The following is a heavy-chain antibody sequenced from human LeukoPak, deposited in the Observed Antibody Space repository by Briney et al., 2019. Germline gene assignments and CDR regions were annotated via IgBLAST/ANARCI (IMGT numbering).Heavy chain of an antibody. Sequence: GGSLRLSCAASGFTFSSYSMNWVRQAPGKGLEWVSSISSSSSYIYYADSVKGRFTISRDNAKNSLYLQMNSLRAEDTAVYYCASHGSGSYYIPDYWGQGTLVTVSS. V-gene: IGHV3-21*01. CDR2: ISSSSSYI. J-gene: IGHJ4*02. D-gene: IGHD3-10*01. CDR3: ASHGSGSYYIPDY. CDR1: GFTFSSYS.